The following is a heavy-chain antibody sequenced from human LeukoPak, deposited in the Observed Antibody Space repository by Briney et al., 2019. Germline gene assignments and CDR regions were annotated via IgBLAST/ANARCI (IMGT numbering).Heavy chain of an antibody. J-gene: IGHJ3*02. CDR1: GYTFSEYY. V-gene: IGHV1-2*02. D-gene: IGHD4-17*01. Sequence: ASVKVSCKASGYTFSEYYLHWVRQAPGQGLEWVGWLNPNSGGANYAQKSRGRVTLTRDTSIITMTRDTSISTAYMELSRLTSDDTAVFYCARGGYTDYAPFDAFDIWGQGTMVIVSS. CDR2: LNPNSGGA. CDR3: ARGGYTDYAPFDAFDI.